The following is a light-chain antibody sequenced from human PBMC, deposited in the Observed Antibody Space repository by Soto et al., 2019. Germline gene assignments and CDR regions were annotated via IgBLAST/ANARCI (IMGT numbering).Light chain of an antibody. J-gene: IGLJ1*01. V-gene: IGLV2-14*01. CDR2: DVN. CDR1: SSVVGGYNY. CDR3: SSYTGSSTFV. Sequence: QSGLTQPASVSGAPGTSITISCSGTSSVVGGYNYVSWYQQLPGKAPKLMIYDVNNRPSGVSNRFSGSKSGNTASLTISGLQAEDEADYYCSSYTGSSTFVFGTGTKVTVL.